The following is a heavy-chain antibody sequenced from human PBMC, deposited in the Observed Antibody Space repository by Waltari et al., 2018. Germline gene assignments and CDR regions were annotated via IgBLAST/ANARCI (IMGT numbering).Heavy chain of an antibody. D-gene: IGHD2-15*01. J-gene: IGHJ6*02. Sequence: QVQLQQWGAGLLKPSETLSLTCAVYGGSFHAYYWSWIRQPPGKGLEWIGEINHSGNTNYNPSLKSRVAISVDTPKKQFSLKLTSVAAADTAVYYCARLEDCSGGNCYSGDHYAVDVWGLGTTVTVSS. V-gene: IGHV4-34*01. CDR2: INHSGNT. CDR1: GGSFHAYY. CDR3: ARLEDCSGGNCYSGDHYAVDV.